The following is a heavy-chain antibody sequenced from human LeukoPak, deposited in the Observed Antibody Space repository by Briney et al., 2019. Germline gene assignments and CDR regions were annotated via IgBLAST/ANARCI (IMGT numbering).Heavy chain of an antibody. CDR3: ARAMVRGVSEFDY. CDR2: IYPGDSDT. V-gene: IGHV5-51*01. Sequence: KVSCKASGYTFTSYWIGWVRQMPGKGLEWMGIIYPGDSDTRYSPSFQGQVTISADKSISTAYLQWSSLKASDTAMYYCARAMVRGVSEFDYWGQGTLVTVSS. J-gene: IGHJ4*02. D-gene: IGHD3-10*01. CDR1: GYTFTSYW.